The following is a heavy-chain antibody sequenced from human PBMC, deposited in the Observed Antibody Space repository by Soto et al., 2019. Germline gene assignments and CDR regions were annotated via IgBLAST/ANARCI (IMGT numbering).Heavy chain of an antibody. V-gene: IGHV4-39*01. CDR2: IYYSGST. J-gene: IGHJ5*02. D-gene: IGHD3-3*01. CDR1: GGSISSSSYY. Sequence: PSETLSLTCTVSGGSISSSSYYWGWIRQPPGKGLEWIGSIYYSGSTYYNPSLKSRVTISVDTSKNQFSLKLSSVTAADTAVYYCARQGSGYSFNWFAPWGQGTLVTVSS. CDR3: ARQGSGYSFNWFAP.